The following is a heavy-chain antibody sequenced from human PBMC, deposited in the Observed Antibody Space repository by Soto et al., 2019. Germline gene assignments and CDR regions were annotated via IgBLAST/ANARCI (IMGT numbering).Heavy chain of an antibody. CDR2: IYYSGST. J-gene: IGHJ4*02. Sequence: PSETLSLTCTVSGGSISSYYWSWIRQPPGKGLEWIGYIYYSGSTNYNPSLKSRVTISVDTSKNQFSLKLSSVTAADTAVYYCARDSPGGGYDFDYWGQGTLVTVSS. V-gene: IGHV4-59*01. CDR1: GGSISSYY. CDR3: ARDSPGGGYDFDY. D-gene: IGHD5-12*01.